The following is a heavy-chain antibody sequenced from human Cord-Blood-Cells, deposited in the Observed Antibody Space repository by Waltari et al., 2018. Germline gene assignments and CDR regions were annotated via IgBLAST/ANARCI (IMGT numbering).Heavy chain of an antibody. J-gene: IGHJ3*02. V-gene: IGHV3-53*01. CDR1: GLTVSTNH. D-gene: IGHD1-1*01. CDR3: ARDIRGGWNDAFDI. Sequence: EVQLVESGGGLIQPGGSLRLSCAASGLTVSTNHMSWVRQAPGRGLEWVSVIYSGGSTYYADSVKGRFTISRDNSKNTLYLQMNSLRAEDTAVYYCARDIRGGWNDAFDIWGQGTMVTVSS. CDR2: IYSGGST.